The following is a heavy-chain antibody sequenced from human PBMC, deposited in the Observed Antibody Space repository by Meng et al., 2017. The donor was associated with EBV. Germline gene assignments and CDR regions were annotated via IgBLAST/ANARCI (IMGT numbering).Heavy chain of an antibody. D-gene: IGHD1-20*01. CDR1: GGTFAGYA. J-gene: IGHJ4*02. V-gene: IGHV1-69*06. CDR3: ARAPDNWNDGPYY. CDR2: ITLILGTA. Sequence: GAEGQKPGPRVKRSAKASGGTFAGYAIRWGRQAPGKGLGWLGGITLILGTANYDQKSQGRVTIPGDKPTSTAYRERSSLRSEDTAVYYCARAPDNWNDGPYYWGQETLVTVSS.